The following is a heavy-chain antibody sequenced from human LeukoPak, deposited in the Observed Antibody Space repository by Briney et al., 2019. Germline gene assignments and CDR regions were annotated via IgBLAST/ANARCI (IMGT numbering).Heavy chain of an antibody. J-gene: IGHJ6*03. D-gene: IGHD7-27*01. Sequence: PGGSLRLSCAASGFTFRSYNMNWVRQAPGKGLEWVSSISSSSSYIYYADSVKGRFTISRDNAKNSLYLQMNSLRAEDTAVYYCARDLLGSAMDVWGKGTTVTVSS. CDR1: GFTFRSYN. CDR2: ISSSSSYI. V-gene: IGHV3-21*01. CDR3: ARDLLGSAMDV.